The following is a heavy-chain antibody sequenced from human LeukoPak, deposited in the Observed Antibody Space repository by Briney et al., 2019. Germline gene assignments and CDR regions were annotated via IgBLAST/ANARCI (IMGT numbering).Heavy chain of an antibody. J-gene: IGHJ4*02. CDR2: ISYDGTNT. Sequence: GGSLRLSCAASGFTFSSYAMHWVRQAPGKGLEWVAAISYDGTNTYFTDSAKGRFTISRDNSKNTLYLQMNSLRAEDTAVYSCARRRYTGYDSGYFDYWGQGTMVTVSS. D-gene: IGHD5-12*01. CDR3: ARRRYTGYDSGYFDY. CDR1: GFTFSSYA. V-gene: IGHV3-30*04.